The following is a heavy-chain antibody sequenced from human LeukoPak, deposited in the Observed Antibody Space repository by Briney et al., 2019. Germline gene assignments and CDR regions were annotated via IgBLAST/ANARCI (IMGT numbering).Heavy chain of an antibody. Sequence: ASVKVSCKASGYTFTSYGISWVRQAPGQGLEWMGWISAYNGNTNHAQKLQGRVTMTTDTSTSTAYMELRSLRSDDTAVYYCARDRVPLYGSGSYYVYWGQGTLVTVSS. CDR3: ARDRVPLYGSGSYYVY. CDR1: GYTFTSYG. CDR2: ISAYNGNT. D-gene: IGHD3-10*01. V-gene: IGHV1-18*04. J-gene: IGHJ4*02.